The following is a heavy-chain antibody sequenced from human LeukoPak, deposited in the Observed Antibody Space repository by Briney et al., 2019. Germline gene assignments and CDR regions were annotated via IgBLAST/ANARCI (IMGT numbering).Heavy chain of an antibody. CDR3: ARVGTSGSYDY. Sequence: QSGGSLRLSCAASGFTFSSYSMNWVRQAPGKGLEWVSYISSSRTTIYYADSVKGRFTISRDNAKNSLYLQMNSLRAEDTAVYYCARVGTSGSYDYWGQGTLVTVSS. V-gene: IGHV3-48*04. CDR2: ISSSRTTI. J-gene: IGHJ4*02. D-gene: IGHD5-12*01. CDR1: GFTFSSYS.